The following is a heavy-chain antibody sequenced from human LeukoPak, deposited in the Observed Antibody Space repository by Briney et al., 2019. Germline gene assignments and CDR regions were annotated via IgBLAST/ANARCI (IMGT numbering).Heavy chain of an antibody. J-gene: IGHJ6*02. CDR1: GGTFSSYA. CDR3: ARDDFWSGYYEEKYYYYGMDV. D-gene: IGHD3-3*01. V-gene: IGHV1-69*04. Sequence: GASVKVSCKASGGTFSSYAISWVRQAPGQGLEWMGRIIPILGIANYAQKFQGRVTITADKSTSTAYMELSSLRSEDTAVYYCARDDFWSGYYEEKYYYYGMDVWGQGTTVTVSS. CDR2: IIPILGIA.